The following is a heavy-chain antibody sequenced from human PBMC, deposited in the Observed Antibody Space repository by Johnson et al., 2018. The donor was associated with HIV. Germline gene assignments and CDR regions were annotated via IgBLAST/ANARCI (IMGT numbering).Heavy chain of an antibody. J-gene: IGHJ3*02. V-gene: IGHV3-30*18. CDR1: GFTFSSYG. D-gene: IGHD6-13*01. CDR3: AKDRARDTSTWLGGSLNAFDI. Sequence: QVQLVESGGGVVQPGRSLRLSCAASGFTFSSYGMHWVRQAPGKGLEWVAVISYDGSNKYYADSVKGRFTISRDNSKNTLYLQMNSLRAEDTAMYYCAKDRARDTSTWLGGSLNAFDIWGQGTMVTVSS. CDR2: ISYDGSNK.